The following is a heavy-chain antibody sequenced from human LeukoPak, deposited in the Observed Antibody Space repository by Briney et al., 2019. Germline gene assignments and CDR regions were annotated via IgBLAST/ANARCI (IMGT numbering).Heavy chain of an antibody. D-gene: IGHD3-3*01. Sequence: ASVKVSCKASGYTFTSYDINWVRQATGQGLEWMGWMNPNSGNTGYAQKFQGRVTITRNTSISTAYMELSSLRSEDTAVYYCARAPLRFFGVVLPSYYYYYMDVWGKGTTVTVSS. CDR2: MNPNSGNT. V-gene: IGHV1-8*03. CDR3: ARAPLRFFGVVLPSYYYYYMDV. J-gene: IGHJ6*03. CDR1: GYTFTSYD.